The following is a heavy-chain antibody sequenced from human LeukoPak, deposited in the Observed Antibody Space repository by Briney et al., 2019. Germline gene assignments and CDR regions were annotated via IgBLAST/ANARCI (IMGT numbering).Heavy chain of an antibody. V-gene: IGHV3-33*01. CDR3: ARDEKVVPDYYYYGMDV. CDR1: GFTFSSYG. J-gene: IGHJ6*02. D-gene: IGHD2-15*01. Sequence: GGSLRLSCAASGFTFSSYGMHWVRQAPGKGLEWVAVIWYDGSNKYYADSVKGRFTISRDNSKNTLYLQMNSLGAEDTAVYYCARDEKVVPDYYYYGMDVWGQGTTVTVSS. CDR2: IWYDGSNK.